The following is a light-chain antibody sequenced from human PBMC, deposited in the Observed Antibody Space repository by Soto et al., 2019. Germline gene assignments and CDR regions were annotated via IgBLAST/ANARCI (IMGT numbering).Light chain of an antibody. CDR3: QTWGTGYWV. V-gene: IGLV4-69*01. CDR1: SGHSSYA. J-gene: IGLJ3*02. Sequence: QLVLTQSPSASASLGASVKLTCTLSSGHSSYAIAWYQQQPEKGPRYLMKLNSDGSHTKGDGIPDRFSGSSSGAERYLTISSLQSEDEADYYCQTWGTGYWVFVGGTKLTVL. CDR2: LNSDGSH.